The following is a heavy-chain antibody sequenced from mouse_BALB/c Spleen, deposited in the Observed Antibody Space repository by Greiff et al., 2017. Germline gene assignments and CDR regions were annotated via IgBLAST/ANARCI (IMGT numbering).Heavy chain of an antibody. CDR1: GYAFSSSW. CDR3: ARKGDDYDYYAMDY. V-gene: IGHV1-80*01. CDR2: IYPGDGDT. Sequence: QVQLQQSGPELVKPGASVKISCKASGYAFSSSWMNWVKQRPGQGLEWIGQIYPGDGDTNYNGKFKGKATLTADKSSSTAYMQLSSLTSEDSAVYFCARKGDDYDYYAMDYWGQGTSVTVSS. D-gene: IGHD2-4*01. J-gene: IGHJ4*01.